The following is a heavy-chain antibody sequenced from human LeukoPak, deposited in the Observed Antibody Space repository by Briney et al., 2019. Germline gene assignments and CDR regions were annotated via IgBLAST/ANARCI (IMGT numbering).Heavy chain of an antibody. CDR2: INTDGTIT. D-gene: IGHD3-16*01. J-gene: IGHJ4*02. Sequence: GGSLTLSCAVSGFTFSTYWMHWVRQAPGKGLVWVSRINTDGTITNYADSVKGRFTISRDNAKNMLHLQMNSLRADDTAVYYCSRSTFGQYDYWGQGALVTVSS. CDR3: SRSTFGQYDY. CDR1: GFTFSTYW. V-gene: IGHV3-74*01.